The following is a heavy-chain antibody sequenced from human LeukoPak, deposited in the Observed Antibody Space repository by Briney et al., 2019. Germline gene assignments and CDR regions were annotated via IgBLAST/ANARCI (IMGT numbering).Heavy chain of an antibody. CDR1: GGSISSYY. J-gene: IGHJ6*02. Sequence: SSETLSLTCTVSGGSISSYYWSWIRQPPGKGLEWIGYIYYSGSTNYNPSLKSRVTISVDTSKNQFSLKLSSVTAADTAVYYCAREGMYYYGSGSRMSSYYYYGMDVWGQGTTVTVSS. V-gene: IGHV4-59*01. CDR3: AREGMYYYGSGSRMSSYYYYGMDV. D-gene: IGHD3-10*01. CDR2: IYYSGST.